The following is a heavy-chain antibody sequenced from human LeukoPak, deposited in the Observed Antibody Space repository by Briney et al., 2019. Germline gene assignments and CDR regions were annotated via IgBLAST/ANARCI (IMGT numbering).Heavy chain of an antibody. CDR1: GFSLSTNGVG. CDR3: AHAGLTSSFDY. V-gene: IGHV2-5*01. D-gene: IGHD3-16*01. Sequence: SGPTLVKPTQTLTLTCTFSGFSLSTNGVGVGWIRQPPGKALEWLALIYWNDDKRYSLSLKNRLTITKDTSKTQVVLTMTNMDPVDTATYYCAHAGLTSSFDYWGQGSLVTVPS. J-gene: IGHJ4*02. CDR2: IYWNDDK.